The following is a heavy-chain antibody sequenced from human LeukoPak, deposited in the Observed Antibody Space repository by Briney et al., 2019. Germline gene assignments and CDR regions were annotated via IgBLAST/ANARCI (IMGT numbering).Heavy chain of an antibody. Sequence: PGGSLRLSCAASGFTFSSYWMHWVRQAPGKGPVWVSRINSDGSSTSYADSAKGRFTISRDNAKNTLYLQMNSLRAEDTAVYYCARGSLRYFDVWGQGTLVTVSS. CDR1: GFTFSSYW. CDR2: INSDGSST. D-gene: IGHD3-9*01. V-gene: IGHV3-74*01. J-gene: IGHJ4*02. CDR3: ARGSLRYFDV.